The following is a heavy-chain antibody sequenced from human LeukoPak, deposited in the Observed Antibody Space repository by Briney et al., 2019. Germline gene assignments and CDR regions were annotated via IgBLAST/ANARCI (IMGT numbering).Heavy chain of an antibody. D-gene: IGHD3-22*01. CDR3: ASGYSPYYFDY. V-gene: IGHV1-69*13. Sequence: ASVKVSCKASGGTFSGYAISWVRQAPGQGLEWMGGIIPIFGTANYAQKFQGRVTITADESTSTAYMELSSLRSEDTAVYYCASGYSPYYFDYWGQGTLVTVSS. CDR1: GGTFSGYA. J-gene: IGHJ4*02. CDR2: IIPIFGTA.